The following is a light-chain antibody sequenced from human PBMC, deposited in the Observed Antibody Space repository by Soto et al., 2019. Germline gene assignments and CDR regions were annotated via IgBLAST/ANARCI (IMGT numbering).Light chain of an antibody. CDR3: SSYTGSSPLYV. J-gene: IGLJ1*01. V-gene: IGLV2-14*03. CDR2: DVT. Sequence: QPVLTQPASVSGSPGQSITISCTGTSSDVGDNNYVSWYQQHPGKAPKLMIYDVTHRPSGISNRFSGSKSGNTASLTISGLQAEDEADYYCSSYTGSSPLYVFGTGTKLTVL. CDR1: SSDVGDNNY.